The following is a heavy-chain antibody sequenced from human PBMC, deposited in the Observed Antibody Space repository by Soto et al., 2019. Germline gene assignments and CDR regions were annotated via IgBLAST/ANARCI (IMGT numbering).Heavy chain of an antibody. Sequence: SETLSLTCAVYGGSFSGYYWSWIRQPPGKGLEWIGEINHSGSTNYNPSLKSRVTISVDTSKNQFSLKLSSVTAADTAVYYCARVHEQLSLGMDVWGQGTTVTVSS. CDR2: INHSGST. CDR3: ARVHEQLSLGMDV. D-gene: IGHD6-13*01. CDR1: GGSFSGYY. J-gene: IGHJ6*02. V-gene: IGHV4-34*01.